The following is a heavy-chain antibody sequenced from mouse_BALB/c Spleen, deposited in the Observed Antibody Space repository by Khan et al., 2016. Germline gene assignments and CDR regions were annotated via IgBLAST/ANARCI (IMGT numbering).Heavy chain of an antibody. D-gene: IGHD2-4*01. CDR3: AESPIYYDSWFVY. J-gene: IGHJ3*01. Sequence: QVQLQQSGAELARPGASVRMSCRASGYTFTNHTVHWVKQRPGQGLEWIGYINPSSDYTNYNQKFKDKATLTADTSSSTAYMQLSSLTSEDSAVYYCAESPIYYDSWFVYWGQGTLVTVSA. CDR1: GYTFTNHT. V-gene: IGHV1-4*01. CDR2: INPSSDYT.